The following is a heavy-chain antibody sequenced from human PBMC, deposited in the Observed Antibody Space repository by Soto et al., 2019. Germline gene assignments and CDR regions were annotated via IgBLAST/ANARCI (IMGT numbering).Heavy chain of an antibody. CDR3: AMKRFWYLLESPDYYYGIVV. CDR1: GCSIISSNW. Sequence: SEKLSHTNSFPGCSIISSNWWSGVRQPPGQGLEWIGEIYHSGSTNYNPSLKSRVTISVDKSKNQFSLKLGSVTAADTAVYYGAMKRFWYLLESPDYYYGIVVWG. CDR2: IYHSGST. V-gene: IGHV4-4*02. J-gene: IGHJ6*01. D-gene: IGHD3-3*01.